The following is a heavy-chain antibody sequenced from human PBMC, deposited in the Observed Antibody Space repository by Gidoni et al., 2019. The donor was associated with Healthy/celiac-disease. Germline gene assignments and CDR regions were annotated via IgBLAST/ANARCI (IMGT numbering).Heavy chain of an antibody. D-gene: IGHD2-15*01. CDR1: GYTFTGYY. Sequence: QVQLVQSGAEVKKPGASVKVSCQASGYTFTGYYMHWVRQAPGQGLEWMGWINPNSGSTNYAQKFQGRVTMTRDTSISTAYMELSRLRSDDTAVYYCAREGGYCSGGSCYALDYWGQGTLVTVSS. CDR3: AREGGYCSGGSCYALDY. J-gene: IGHJ4*02. V-gene: IGHV1-2*02. CDR2: INPNSGST.